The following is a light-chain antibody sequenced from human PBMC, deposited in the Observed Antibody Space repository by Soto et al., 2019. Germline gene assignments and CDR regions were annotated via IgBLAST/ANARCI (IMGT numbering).Light chain of an antibody. CDR1: HTISSSY. CDR2: GIS. V-gene: IGKV3-20*01. CDR3: QQYVTSSPRT. J-gene: IGKJ1*01. Sequence: EIVLTQSPGTLSLSPGERATLSCRASHTISSSYLAWYQQKPGQAPRLLMYGISSRATGIPDRFSGSGSGTDFTLTITRLEPEDFAVYYCQQYVTSSPRTFGQGTKVEIK.